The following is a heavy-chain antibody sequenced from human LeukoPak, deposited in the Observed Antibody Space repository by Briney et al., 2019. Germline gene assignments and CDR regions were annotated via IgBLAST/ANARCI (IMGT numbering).Heavy chain of an antibody. V-gene: IGHV3-30*03. J-gene: IGHJ4*02. Sequence: PGGSLRLSCAASGFTFSSYGMHWVRQAPGKGLEWVAVISYDGSNKYYADSVKGRFTISRDNSKNTLYLQMNSLRADDTAVYYCARGGMSGHHPVDYWGQGTLVTVSS. CDR2: ISYDGSNK. CDR1: GFTFSSYG. D-gene: IGHD3-3*01. CDR3: ARGGMSGHHPVDY.